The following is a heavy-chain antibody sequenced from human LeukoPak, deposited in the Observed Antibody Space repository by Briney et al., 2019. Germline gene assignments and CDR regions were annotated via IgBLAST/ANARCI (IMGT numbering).Heavy chain of an antibody. CDR1: GGSISSYY. J-gene: IGHJ4*02. Sequence: SSETLSLTCTVSGGSISSYYWSWIRQPPGKGLEWIGYIYTSGSTNYNPSLKSRVTISVDTSKNQFSLKLSSVTAADTAVYYCARGRYSYGANFDYWGQGTLVTVSS. CDR2: IYTSGST. V-gene: IGHV4-4*09. CDR3: ARGRYSYGANFDY. D-gene: IGHD5-18*01.